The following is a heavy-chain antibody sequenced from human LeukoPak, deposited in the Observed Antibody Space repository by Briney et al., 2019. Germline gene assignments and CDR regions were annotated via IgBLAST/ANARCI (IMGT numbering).Heavy chain of an antibody. CDR2: ISFDGGKI. CDR1: GFPFSNYA. J-gene: IGHJ4*02. Sequence: GGSLRLSCTASGFPFSNYAMNWVCQTPGKGLEWVALISFDGGKIYYADSVKGRFTISRDNSKNTLFLQMNSLTVEDTAVYYSARDPAKGAATSFDYWGQGTLVTVSS. V-gene: IGHV3-30*04. CDR3: ARDPAKGAATSFDY. D-gene: IGHD2-15*01.